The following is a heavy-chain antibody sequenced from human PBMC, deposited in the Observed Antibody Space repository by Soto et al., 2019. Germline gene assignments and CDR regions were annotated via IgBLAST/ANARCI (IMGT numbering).Heavy chain of an antibody. D-gene: IGHD5-18*01. CDR2: IRQDGSEK. V-gene: IGHV3-7*03. J-gene: IGHJ4*02. CDR3: ARDRAMDDY. Sequence: EVRLVESGGGLVQPGGSLRLSCTTSGFTLSTFWMNWVRQAPGKGLEWVANIRQDGSEKNYVDSVKGRFTISRDNAKNSVYLQMNSLRGEDTAVYYCARDRAMDDYWGQGTLVTVSP. CDR1: GFTLSTFW.